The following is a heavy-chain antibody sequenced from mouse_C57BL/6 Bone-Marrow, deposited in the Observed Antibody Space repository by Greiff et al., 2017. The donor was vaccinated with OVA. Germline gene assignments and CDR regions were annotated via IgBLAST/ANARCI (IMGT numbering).Heavy chain of an antibody. J-gene: IGHJ1*03. V-gene: IGHV3-5*01. D-gene: IGHD1-1*01. CDR2: IYYSGTI. CDR1: GISITTGNYR. CDR3: ARTDYYGSSYVQYFDV. Sequence: EVQLQESGPGLVKPSQTVFLTCTVTGISITTGNYRWSWIRQFPGNKLEWIGYIYYSGTITYNPSLTSRTTITRDTPKNQFFLEMNSLTAEDTATYYCARTDYYGSSYVQYFDVWGTGTTVTVSS.